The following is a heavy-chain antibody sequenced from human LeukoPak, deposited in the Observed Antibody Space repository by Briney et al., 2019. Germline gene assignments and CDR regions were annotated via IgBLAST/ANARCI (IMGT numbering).Heavy chain of an antibody. CDR2: FDPEDGET. D-gene: IGHD3-10*01. J-gene: IGHJ4*02. V-gene: IGHV1-24*01. Sequence: GASVKVSCKVSGYTLTELSMHWVRQAPGKGLEWMGGFDPEDGETIYAQKFQGRVTMTEDTSTDTAYMELSSLRSEDTAVYYCATDISITMVWGVIVADDYWGQGTLVTVSS. CDR3: ATDISITMVWGVIVADDY. CDR1: GYTLTELS.